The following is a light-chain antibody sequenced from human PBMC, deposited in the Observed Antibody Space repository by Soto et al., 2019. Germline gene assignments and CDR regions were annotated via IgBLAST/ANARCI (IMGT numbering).Light chain of an antibody. Sequence: QSALTQPASVSGSPGQAITISCSGTSSDVGAFNYVSWYQQHPGKAPKLMIYDVSNRPSGVSNRFSGSKSGNTASLTISGLQADDEAEYYCSSYTSSITPYVFGTGTKVTVL. CDR3: SSYTSSITPYV. V-gene: IGLV2-14*03. J-gene: IGLJ1*01. CDR2: DVS. CDR1: SSDVGAFNY.